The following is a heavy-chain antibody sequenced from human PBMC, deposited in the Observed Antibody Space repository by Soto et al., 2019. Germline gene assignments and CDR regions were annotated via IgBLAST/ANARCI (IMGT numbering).Heavy chain of an antibody. CDR1: GFTFRSYV. CDR2: TSYDGSNN. CDR3: ARWGTTGGLDV. J-gene: IGHJ4*02. Sequence: QVHLVESGGGVVQPGTSLRLSCVGSGFTFRSYVIHWVRQAPGKGLEWVALTSYDGSNNFYGDSVKGRFTISRDNSRNTVELQMVCQRLEDTALYYCARWGTTGGLDVWGQGTLVSVSS. D-gene: IGHD3-16*01. V-gene: IGHV3-33*05.